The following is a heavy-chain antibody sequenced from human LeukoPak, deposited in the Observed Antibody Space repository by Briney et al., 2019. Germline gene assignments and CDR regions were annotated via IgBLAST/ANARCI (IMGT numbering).Heavy chain of an antibody. Sequence: ASVKVSCKASGYTFTSYAMNWVRQAPGQGLEWMGWINTNTGNPTYARGFTGRFVFSLDTSVSTAYLQISSLKAEDTAVYYCARTDYGSGSYYIFYWGQGTLVTVSS. CDR2: INTNTGNP. J-gene: IGHJ4*02. D-gene: IGHD3-10*01. CDR1: GYTFTSYA. V-gene: IGHV7-4-1*02. CDR3: ARTDYGSGSYYIFY.